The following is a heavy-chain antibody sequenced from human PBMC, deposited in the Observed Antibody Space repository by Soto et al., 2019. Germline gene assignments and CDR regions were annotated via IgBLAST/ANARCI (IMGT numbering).Heavy chain of an antibody. Sequence: EVQLLESGGGLVQPGGSMRLSCAASGFTFSDYAMNWVRQAPGKGLEWVSGISGSGGSTYHADSVKGRFTISRDNSKNTLHLQMITLRAEDTAVYHCAKSLLSMVRGVTPYYYYMDVWGKGTTVTVSS. J-gene: IGHJ6*03. V-gene: IGHV3-23*01. D-gene: IGHD3-10*01. CDR2: ISGSGGST. CDR3: AKSLLSMVRGVTPYYYYMDV. CDR1: GFTFSDYA.